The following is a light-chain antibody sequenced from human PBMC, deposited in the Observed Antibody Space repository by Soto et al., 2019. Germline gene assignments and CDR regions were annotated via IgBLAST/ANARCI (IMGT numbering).Light chain of an antibody. V-gene: IGKV3-20*01. CDR1: QTVSSSS. J-gene: IGKJ1*01. Sequence: EIVLTQSPGTLSLSPGERATLSCRASQTVSSSSLAWYQQKRGQAPRLLIHDASSRATGIPDRFSGSGSGTDFTLTISSLEPGDLAVYYCQQYGSSPRTFGQGTKVDIK. CDR3: QQYGSSPRT. CDR2: DAS.